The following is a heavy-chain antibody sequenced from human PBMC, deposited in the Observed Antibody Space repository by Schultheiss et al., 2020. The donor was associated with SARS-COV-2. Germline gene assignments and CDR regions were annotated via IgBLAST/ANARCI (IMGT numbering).Heavy chain of an antibody. CDR1: GGTFSSYA. CDR3: ARGLWGLPSDAFDI. D-gene: IGHD3-16*01. Sequence: SVKVSCKASGGTFSSYAISWVRQAPGQGLEWMGGIIPIFGTANYAQKFQGRVTITADESTSTAYMELSSLRSEDTAVYYCARGLWGLPSDAFDIWGQGTMVTVSS. CDR2: IIPIFGTA. J-gene: IGHJ3*02. V-gene: IGHV1-69*13.